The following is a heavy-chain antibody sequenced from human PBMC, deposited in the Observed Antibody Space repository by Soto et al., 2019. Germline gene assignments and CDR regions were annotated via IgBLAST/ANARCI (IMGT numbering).Heavy chain of an antibody. D-gene: IGHD6-13*01. CDR3: AREGPGQVLAAGTDFDY. J-gene: IGHJ4*02. Sequence: GGSLRLSCAASGFTFSSYAMHWVRQAPGKGLEWVAVISYDGSNKYYADSVKGRFTISRDNSKNTLYLQMNSLRAEDTAVYYCAREGPGQVLAAGTDFDYWGQGTLVTVSS. V-gene: IGHV3-30-3*01. CDR2: ISYDGSNK. CDR1: GFTFSSYA.